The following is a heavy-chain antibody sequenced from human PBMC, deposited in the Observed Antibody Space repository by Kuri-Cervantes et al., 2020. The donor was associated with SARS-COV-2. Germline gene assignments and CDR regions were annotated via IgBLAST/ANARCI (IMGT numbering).Heavy chain of an antibody. CDR2: ISAYNLKT. V-gene: IGHV1-18*04. CDR3: ARDRWDAILDY. J-gene: IGHJ4*02. Sequence: ASVKVSCKASGFIFTSYGISWVRQAPGQGLKWMGWISAYNLKTIYAQKVQDRVTMTVDTNTDTAFMEVRSLRSDDTAVYYCARDRWDAILDYWGQGTLVTVSS. CDR1: GFIFTSYG. D-gene: IGHD1-26*01.